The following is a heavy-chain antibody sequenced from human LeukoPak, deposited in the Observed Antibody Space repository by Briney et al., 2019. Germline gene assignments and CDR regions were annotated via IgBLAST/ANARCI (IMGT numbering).Heavy chain of an antibody. D-gene: IGHD6-6*01. CDR1: GYTFTTYG. CDR2: ISAYNGNT. CDR3: ARDLIAARPGWFDP. Sequence: ASVKVSCKASGYTFTTYGINWVRQAPGQGLEWMGWISAYNGNTNYAQNLQGRVTLTTDTSASTAYMELRSLRSDNTAVYYCARDLIAARPGWFDPWGQGTLVIVSS. V-gene: IGHV1-18*01. J-gene: IGHJ5*02.